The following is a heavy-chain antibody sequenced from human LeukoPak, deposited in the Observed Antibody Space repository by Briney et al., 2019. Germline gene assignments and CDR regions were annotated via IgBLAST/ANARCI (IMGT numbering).Heavy chain of an antibody. J-gene: IGHJ6*02. CDR1: GYTFTSYY. CDR2: VNPSGGST. Sequence: VASVKVSCKASGYTFTSYYMHWVRQAPGQGLEWMGIVNPSGGSTTYAQKFRGRVTMTRDTSTSTVYMDLNSLRSEDTAVYYCAREEDYYGSGSYYTTSYGMDVWGQGTTVTVSS. CDR3: AREEDYYGSGSYYTTSYGMDV. D-gene: IGHD3-10*01. V-gene: IGHV1-46*01.